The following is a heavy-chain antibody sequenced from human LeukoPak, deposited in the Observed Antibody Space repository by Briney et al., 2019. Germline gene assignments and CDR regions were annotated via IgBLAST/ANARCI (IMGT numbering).Heavy chain of an antibody. V-gene: IGHV6-1*01. Sequence: SQTLSLTCAISGDSVSSNSAAWNWIRQSPSRGLEWLGRTYYRSKWYNDYAVSVKSRITINPDTSKNQFSLQLNSVTPEDTAVYXXXXXXXGIAAAGHGYWFDPWGQGTLVTVSS. CDR1: GDSVSSNSAA. CDR2: TYYRSKWYN. J-gene: IGHJ5*02. CDR3: XXXXXGIAAAGHGYWFDP. D-gene: IGHD6-13*01.